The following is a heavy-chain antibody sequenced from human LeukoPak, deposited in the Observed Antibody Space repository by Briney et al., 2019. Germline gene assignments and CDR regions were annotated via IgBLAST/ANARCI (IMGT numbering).Heavy chain of an antibody. D-gene: IGHD3-9*01. CDR1: GFTFSSYA. Sequence: GGSLRLSCSASGFTFSSYAMHWVRQAPGKGLEYVSAISSNGGSTYYADSVKGRFTISRDNSKNTLYLQMSSLRAEDTAVYYCVKVLIPVSTILHQTFDYWGQGTLVTVSS. V-gene: IGHV3-64D*06. CDR3: VKVLIPVSTILHQTFDY. CDR2: ISSNGGST. J-gene: IGHJ4*02.